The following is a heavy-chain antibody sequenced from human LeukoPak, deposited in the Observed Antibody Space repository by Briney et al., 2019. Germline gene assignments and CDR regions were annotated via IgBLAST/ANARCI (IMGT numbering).Heavy chain of an antibody. J-gene: IGHJ4*02. Sequence: SETLSLTCTVSGGSITSSYWSWIRQPPGKGLEWIAYTYYNGRANYNPSLKSRVTISVDTSKNQFSLKLRSVTAADTAVYYCARVTGYMVEDYFDYWGQGTLVTVSS. CDR2: TYYNGRA. CDR3: ARVTGYMVEDYFDY. CDR1: GGSITSSY. D-gene: IGHD6-13*01. V-gene: IGHV4-59*01.